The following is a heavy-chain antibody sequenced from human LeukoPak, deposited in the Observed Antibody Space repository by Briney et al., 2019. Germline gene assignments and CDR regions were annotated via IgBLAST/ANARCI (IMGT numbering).Heavy chain of an antibody. J-gene: IGHJ4*02. CDR3: ARVSASSEFPLHS. CDR2: VSPDGAA. D-gene: IGHD2-21*01. CDR1: GFTFNDYW. Sequence: PGGSLRLSCATSGFTFNDYWIHWVRQAPGKGLTWVSRVSPDGAAKYADFAMGRFTVSRDSATKTVSLQMNSLRDEDTAIYYCARVSASSEFPLHSWGQGTLVTVSS. V-gene: IGHV3-74*03.